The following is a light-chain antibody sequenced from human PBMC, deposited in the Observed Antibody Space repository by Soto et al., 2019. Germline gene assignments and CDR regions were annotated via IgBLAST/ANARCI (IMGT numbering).Light chain of an antibody. CDR3: QQANSPPLT. Sequence: DIVVTQSPSTLSTSLGDRVTITCRASQSISSWLAWYQQKPGKAPKLLIYDASSLESGVPSRFSGSGSGTEFTLTISSLQSEDFATYYCQQANSPPLTFGGGTKVDIK. V-gene: IGKV1-5*01. CDR2: DAS. CDR1: QSISSW. J-gene: IGKJ4*01.